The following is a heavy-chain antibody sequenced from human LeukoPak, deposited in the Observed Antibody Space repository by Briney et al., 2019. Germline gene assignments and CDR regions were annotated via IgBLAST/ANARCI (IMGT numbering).Heavy chain of an antibody. CDR3: ARVYDYVWGSYCPSFDY. D-gene: IGHD3-16*01. J-gene: IGHJ4*02. Sequence: SETLSLTCAVYGGSFSGYYWSWIRQPPGKGLEWIGEISHSGSINYNPSLKSRVTTSVDTSKNQFSLKLSSVTAADTAVYYCARVYDYVWGSYCPSFDYWGQGTLVTVSS. CDR1: GGSFSGYY. V-gene: IGHV4-34*01. CDR2: ISHSGSI.